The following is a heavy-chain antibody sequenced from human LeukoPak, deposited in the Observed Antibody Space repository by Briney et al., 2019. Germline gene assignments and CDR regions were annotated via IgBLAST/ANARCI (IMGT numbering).Heavy chain of an antibody. CDR2: IRGSGDST. V-gene: IGHV3-23*01. CDR3: AKRFRGSSGLYYFDY. J-gene: IGHJ4*02. CDR1: GLTFSSYA. D-gene: IGHD6-13*01. Sequence: GGSLRLSCAVSGLTFSSYALSWVRQAPGQGLEWVSAIRGSGDSTYYADSVKGRFTISRDNSKNTLYLQMNSLRAEDTAIYYCAKRFRGSSGLYYFDYWGQGTLVTVSS.